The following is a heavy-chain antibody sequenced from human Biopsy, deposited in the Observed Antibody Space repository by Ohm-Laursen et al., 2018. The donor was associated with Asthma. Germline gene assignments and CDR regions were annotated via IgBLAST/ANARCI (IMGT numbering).Heavy chain of an antibody. Sequence: SLRLSCTASGFTFRSYGIHWVRQAPGKGLEWVAVISYDGSDKYYADSVKGRFTISRDNSKNTLYLQMNSLRAEDTAVYYCAKGHGDYVFPYFQHWGQGTLVTVSS. CDR2: ISYDGSDK. D-gene: IGHD4-17*01. V-gene: IGHV3-30*18. J-gene: IGHJ1*01. CDR3: AKGHGDYVFPYFQH. CDR1: GFTFRSYG.